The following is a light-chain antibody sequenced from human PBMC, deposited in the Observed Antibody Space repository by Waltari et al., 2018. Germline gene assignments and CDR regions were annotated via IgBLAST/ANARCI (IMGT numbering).Light chain of an antibody. CDR2: AAS. Sequence: DIQMTQSPSSLSASVGDRVTITCRASQGISNYLAWYQQKPGKVPKLLINAASTLQSGVPSRISGSGSGTDFTLTISSLQPEDVATYYCQKYDNAPWTFGQGTKVEIK. CDR1: QGISNY. V-gene: IGKV1-27*01. CDR3: QKYDNAPWT. J-gene: IGKJ1*01.